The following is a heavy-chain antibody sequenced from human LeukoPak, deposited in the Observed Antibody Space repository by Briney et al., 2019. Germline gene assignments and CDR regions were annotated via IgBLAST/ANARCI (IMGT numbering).Heavy chain of an antibody. J-gene: IGHJ4*02. CDR1: GYTLTELS. Sequence: SVKVSCKVSGYTLTELSMHWVRQAPGKGLEWMGRIIPILGIANYAQKFQGRVTITADKSTSTAYMELSNLRSEDTAVYYCAKSGGSEWGQGTLVTVSS. V-gene: IGHV1-69*02. CDR2: IIPILGIA. D-gene: IGHD3-10*01. CDR3: AKSGGSE.